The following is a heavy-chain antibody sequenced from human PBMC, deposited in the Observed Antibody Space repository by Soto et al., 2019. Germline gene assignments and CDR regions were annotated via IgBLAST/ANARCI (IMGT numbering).Heavy chain of an antibody. Sequence: GASVKVSFKASGYTFTSYGISWVRQAPGQGLEWMGWISAYNGNTNYAQKLQGRVTMTTDTSTSTAYMELRSLRSDDTAVYYCARGSNSGYEGAYYYYYMDVWGKGTTVTVSS. CDR1: GYTFTSYG. V-gene: IGHV1-18*01. CDR3: ARGSNSGYEGAYYYYYMDV. CDR2: ISAYNGNT. J-gene: IGHJ6*03. D-gene: IGHD5-12*01.